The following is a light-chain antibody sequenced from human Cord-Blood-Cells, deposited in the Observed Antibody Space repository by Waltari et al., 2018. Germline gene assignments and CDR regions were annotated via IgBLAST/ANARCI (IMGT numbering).Light chain of an antibody. CDR2: KDS. CDR3: QSADSSGTYPV. J-gene: IGLJ7*01. Sequence: SYELTQPPSVSVSPGQTVRITCSGDALPKQYAYWYQQKPGQAPVLVIYKDSERPSGIPERFSGSSSGTTVTLTISGVQAEDEADYYCQSADSSGTYPVFGGGTQLTVL. CDR1: ALPKQY. V-gene: IGLV3-25*02.